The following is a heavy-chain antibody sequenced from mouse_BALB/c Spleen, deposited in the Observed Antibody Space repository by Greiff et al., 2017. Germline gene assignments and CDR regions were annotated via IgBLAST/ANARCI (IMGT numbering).Heavy chain of an antibody. D-gene: IGHD4-1*01. CDR1: GYTFTSYW. V-gene: IGHV1S22*01. CDR3: TRGTGTFFDY. Sequence: LQQPGSELVRPGASVKLSCKASGYTFTSYWMHWVKQRHGQGLEWIGNIYPGSGSTNYDEKFKSKGTLTVDTSSSTAYMHLSSLTSEDSAVYYCTRGTGTFFDYWGQGTTLTVSS. CDR2: IYPGSGST. J-gene: IGHJ2*01.